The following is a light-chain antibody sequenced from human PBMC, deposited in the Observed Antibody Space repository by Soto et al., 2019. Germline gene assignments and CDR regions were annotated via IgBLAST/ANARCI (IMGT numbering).Light chain of an antibody. CDR3: QQRSNWPPN. CDR2: DAS. V-gene: IGKV3-11*01. Sequence: EIVLTQSPATLSLSPGEIATLSGRASQSVSSYLAWYQQKPGQAPRLLIYDASNRATGIPARFSGSGSGTDFTLTISSLEPEDFAVYYCQQRSNWPPNFGQGTRREIK. J-gene: IGKJ5*01. CDR1: QSVSSY.